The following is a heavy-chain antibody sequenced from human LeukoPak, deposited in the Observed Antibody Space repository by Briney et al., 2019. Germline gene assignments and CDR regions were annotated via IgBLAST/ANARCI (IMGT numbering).Heavy chain of an antibody. CDR2: ITGSGGGI. J-gene: IGHJ4*02. D-gene: IGHD5-12*01. CDR1: GFTFSTYA. V-gene: IGHV3-23*01. Sequence: GGSLRLSCAASGFTFSTYAMNWVRQAPGKGLEWVSVITGSGGGIYYADSVKGRFTISRDNSKDTVYLQMNSPRAEDTATYYCVKDRKPDSRYNFDFWGQGTLVTVSS. CDR3: VKDRKPDSRYNFDF.